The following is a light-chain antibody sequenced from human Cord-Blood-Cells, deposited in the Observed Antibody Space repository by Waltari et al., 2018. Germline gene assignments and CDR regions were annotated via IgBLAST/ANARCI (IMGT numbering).Light chain of an antibody. V-gene: IGLV2-14*01. Sequence: QSALTQPASVSGSPGQSITIPCTGTSSDVGGYNYVSWYQQHPGKAPKLMIYEVSNRPSGVSNRFSGSESGNTASLTISGLQAEDEADYYCSSYTSSSTVVFGGGTKLTVL. CDR1: SSDVGGYNY. CDR2: EVS. J-gene: IGLJ2*01. CDR3: SSYTSSSTVV.